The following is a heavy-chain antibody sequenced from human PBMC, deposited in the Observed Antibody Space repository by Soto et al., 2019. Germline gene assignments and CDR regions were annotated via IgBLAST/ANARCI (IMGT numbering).Heavy chain of an antibody. Sequence: PGESLKISCKGSGYSFTSYWISWVRQMPGKGLEWMGRIDPSDSYTNYSPSFQGHVTISADKSISTAYLQWSSLKASDTAMYYCARGLRYFDWSYDAFDIWGQGTMVTVSS. V-gene: IGHV5-10-1*01. J-gene: IGHJ3*02. CDR1: GYSFTSYW. CDR2: IDPSDSYT. CDR3: ARGLRYFDWSYDAFDI. D-gene: IGHD3-9*01.